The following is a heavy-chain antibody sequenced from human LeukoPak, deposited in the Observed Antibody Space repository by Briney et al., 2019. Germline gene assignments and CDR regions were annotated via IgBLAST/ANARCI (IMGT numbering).Heavy chain of an antibody. CDR2: IYYTGST. CDR1: GGSISSYC. V-gene: IGHV4-59*08. CDR3: ARSYCRGGSCYLFDS. J-gene: IGHJ4*02. Sequence: PSETLSLTCTVSGGSISSYCWSWIRQPPGKGLEWIGYIYYTGSTNYNPPLKSRVTISVDTSKNQFSLKLSSVTAADTAVYSCARSYCRGGSCYLFDSWGQGTLVTVSS. D-gene: IGHD2-15*01.